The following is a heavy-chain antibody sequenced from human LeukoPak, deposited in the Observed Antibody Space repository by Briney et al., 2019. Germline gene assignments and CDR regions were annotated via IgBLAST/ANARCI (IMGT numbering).Heavy chain of an antibody. D-gene: IGHD3-22*01. J-gene: IGHJ4*02. Sequence: PGGPLRLSCEASGFSMSVYWMSWVRQAPGKGLEWVGNIKQDGSERNYVDSVKGRFTISKDNAKKSLYLQMNSLRAEDTAVYYCARDWGAYYHFFDYWGQGTLVTVSS. CDR2: IKQDGSER. CDR3: ARDWGAYYHFFDY. V-gene: IGHV3-7*01. CDR1: GFSMSVYW.